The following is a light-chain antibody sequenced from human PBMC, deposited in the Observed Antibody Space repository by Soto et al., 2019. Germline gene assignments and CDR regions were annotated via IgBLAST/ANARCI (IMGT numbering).Light chain of an antibody. CDR1: QSVSSH. V-gene: IGKV3-11*01. Sequence: EIVLTQSPATLSLSLGERATLSCRASQSVSSHLTWYQQKPGQAPRLLIYDASNRATGIPDRFSGSGSGTDFTLTISSLEPEDFAVYYCQQRSNWPPEFTFCPGTKVDIK. J-gene: IGKJ3*01. CDR2: DAS. CDR3: QQRSNWPPEFT.